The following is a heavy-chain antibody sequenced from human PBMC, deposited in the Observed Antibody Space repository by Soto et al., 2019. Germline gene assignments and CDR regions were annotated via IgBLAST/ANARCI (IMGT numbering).Heavy chain of an antibody. CDR1: GFTFSNYG. Sequence: QVQLVESGGGVVQPGRSLRLSCAGSGFTFSNYGLHWVRQAPGKGLEWVAVISYDGSHKYYADSVKDRFTISRDNSNNMLCLQMDSLRAEDTAVYYCAKDGAPRYCGRSSCRPAGAYWGQGTLVTVSS. D-gene: IGHD2-15*01. CDR2: ISYDGSHK. V-gene: IGHV3-30*18. J-gene: IGHJ4*02. CDR3: AKDGAPRYCGRSSCRPAGAY.